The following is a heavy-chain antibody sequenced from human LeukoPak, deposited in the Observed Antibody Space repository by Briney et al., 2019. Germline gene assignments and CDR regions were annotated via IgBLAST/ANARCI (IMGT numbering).Heavy chain of an antibody. CDR2: IIPIFGTA. Sequence: SVTVSFKASGGSFSSYAISWVRQAPGQGLEWMGGIIPIFGTANYARKFQGRVTITADESTSTAYMELSSLRSEDTAVYYCARTDIVVVPAATPLYYYYGMDVWGQGTTVTVSS. CDR3: ARTDIVVVPAATPLYYYYGMDV. D-gene: IGHD2-2*01. V-gene: IGHV1-69*13. J-gene: IGHJ6*02. CDR1: GGSFSSYA.